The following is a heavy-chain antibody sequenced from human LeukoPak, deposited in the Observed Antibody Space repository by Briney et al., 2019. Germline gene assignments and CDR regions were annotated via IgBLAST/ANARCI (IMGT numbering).Heavy chain of an antibody. V-gene: IGHV1-69*05. D-gene: IGHD3-3*01. J-gene: IGHJ4*02. CDR2: IIPIFGTA. Sequence: GASVKVSCKASGGTFSSYAISWVRQAPGQGLEWMGGIIPIFGTANYAQKFQGRVTITTDESTSTAYMELSSLRSEDTAVYYCARVQRYDFWSGYSMFFDYWGQGTLVTVSS. CDR1: GGTFSSYA. CDR3: ARVQRYDFWSGYSMFFDY.